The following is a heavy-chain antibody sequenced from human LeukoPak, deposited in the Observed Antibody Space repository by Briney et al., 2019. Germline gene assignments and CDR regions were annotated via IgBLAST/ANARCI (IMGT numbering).Heavy chain of an antibody. V-gene: IGHV1-69*06. D-gene: IGHD1/OR15-1a*01. J-gene: IGHJ5*02. Sequence: ASVKVSCKASGGTFSSYAISWVRQAPGQGLEWMGGIIPIFGTANYAQKFQGRVTITADKSTSTAYMELSSLRSEDTAVYYCASNNWNIPGWFDPWGQGTLVTVSS. CDR1: GGTFSSYA. CDR3: ASNNWNIPGWFDP. CDR2: IIPIFGTA.